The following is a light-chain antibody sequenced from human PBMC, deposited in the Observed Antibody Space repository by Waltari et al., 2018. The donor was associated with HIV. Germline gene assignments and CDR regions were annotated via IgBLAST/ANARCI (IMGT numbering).Light chain of an antibody. CDR2: GAS. Sequence: IVLTQSPGTLSLSPGERGTLSCRASQSVSSKNLAWYQQKPGQAPRLLIYGASSRVTGIPDRFSGSGSGTDFTLTISRLEPEDFAVYYCQQYDNSPYTFGQGTKLEIK. CDR3: QQYDNSPYT. CDR1: QSVSSKN. J-gene: IGKJ2*01. V-gene: IGKV3-20*01.